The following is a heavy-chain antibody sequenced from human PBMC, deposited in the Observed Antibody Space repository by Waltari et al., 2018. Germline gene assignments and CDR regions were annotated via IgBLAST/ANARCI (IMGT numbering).Heavy chain of an antibody. Sequence: GWIRQPPGKGLEWTGTISYSGAIYNNPSLKSRLTISVDTSKNQFSLKLGSVTAADTALYYCATYVGASVGTAAFDVWGQGTMVTVSS. D-gene: IGHD3-16*01. J-gene: IGHJ3*01. CDR2: ISYSGAI. V-gene: IGHV4-39*01. CDR3: ATYVGASVGTAAFDV.